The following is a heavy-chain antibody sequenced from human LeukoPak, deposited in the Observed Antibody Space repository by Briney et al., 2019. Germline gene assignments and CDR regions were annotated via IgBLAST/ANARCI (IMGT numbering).Heavy chain of an antibody. CDR1: GFTFSSYA. CDR2: IRDSGSST. V-gene: IGHV3-23*01. D-gene: IGHD1-26*01. Sequence: GGALRLSCAASGFTFSSYAMSWVRQARGKGLEWVSAIRDSGSSTHYADSVKGRFTTSRDNSKNTPFLQMNSLRAEDTAIYYCAKYGPQDSGSSHFDYWGQGALVTVSS. CDR3: AKYGPQDSGSSHFDY. J-gene: IGHJ4*02.